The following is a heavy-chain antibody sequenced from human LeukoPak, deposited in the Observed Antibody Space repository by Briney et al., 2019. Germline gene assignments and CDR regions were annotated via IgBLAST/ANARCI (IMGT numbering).Heavy chain of an antibody. CDR3: ARHVGATLSLQH. V-gene: IGHV4-39*01. CDR2: ISYSGST. CDR1: GGSISTSTYY. D-gene: IGHD1-26*01. J-gene: IGHJ1*01. Sequence: SETLSLTCTVSGGSISTSTYYWGWIRQPPGKGLEWIGSISYSGSTYNNPSLKSRVTISVDTSKNQFSLKLSSVTAADTAVYYCARHVGATLSLQHWGQGTLVTVSS.